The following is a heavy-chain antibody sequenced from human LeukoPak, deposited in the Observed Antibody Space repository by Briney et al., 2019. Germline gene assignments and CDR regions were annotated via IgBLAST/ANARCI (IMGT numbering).Heavy chain of an antibody. D-gene: IGHD3-22*01. V-gene: IGHV3-30-3*01. Sequence: GSLGLSFAGSGFPFRSYSMPWVRPAPGKGLEWVAVISYDGSNKYYADSVKGRFTISRDNSKNTLYLQMNSLRAEDAAVYYCARDTYYYDSYAFDIWGQGTMVTVSS. CDR2: ISYDGSNK. CDR3: ARDTYYYDSYAFDI. J-gene: IGHJ3*02. CDR1: GFPFRSYS.